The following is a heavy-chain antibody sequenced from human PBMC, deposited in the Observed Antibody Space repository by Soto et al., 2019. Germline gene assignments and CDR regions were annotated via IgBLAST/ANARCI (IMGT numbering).Heavy chain of an antibody. CDR1: GGSISSSNYY. D-gene: IGHD7-27*01. J-gene: IGHJ4*02. CDR2: IYYSGST. Sequence: PSETLSLTCTVSGGSISSSNYYWDWIRQTPGKGLEWIGSIYYSGSTYYNPSLKSRVTISVDTSKNQFSLKLSSVTAADTAVYHCARRLGLAHYFDYWGQGTLVTVSS. CDR3: ARRLGLAHYFDY. V-gene: IGHV4-39*01.